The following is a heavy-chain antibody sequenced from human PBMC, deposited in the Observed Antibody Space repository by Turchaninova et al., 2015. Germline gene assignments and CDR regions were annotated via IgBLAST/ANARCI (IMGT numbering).Heavy chain of an antibody. CDR1: GYPFTGYY. CDR3: ARVLSRRLHTLRDPDAFDI. CDR2: INPNSGGT. Sequence: QVQLVQSGAEVKKPGASGKVSCKASGYPFTGYYMHWGRQAPGQGLEWMGWINPNSGGTNYAQKFQGWVTMTRDTSISTAYMELSRLRSDDTAVYYCARVLSRRLHTLRDPDAFDIWGQGTMVTVSS. V-gene: IGHV1-2*04. J-gene: IGHJ3*02. D-gene: IGHD4-17*01.